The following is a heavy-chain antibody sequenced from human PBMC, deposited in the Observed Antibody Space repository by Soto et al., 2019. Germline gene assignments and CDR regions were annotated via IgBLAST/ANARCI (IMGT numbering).Heavy chain of an antibody. CDR1: GGTFSSYA. D-gene: IGHD3-22*01. Sequence: QVQLVQPGAEVKKPGSSVKVSCKASGGTFSSYAISWVRQAPGQGLEWMGGIIPIFGTANYAQKFQGRVTITADESTSPAYMELSSLRSEDTAVYYCTRGGPIFYDSSGYYYVGHAFDSWGQGTMVTVSS. V-gene: IGHV1-69*01. CDR2: IIPIFGTA. J-gene: IGHJ3*02. CDR3: TRGGPIFYDSSGYYYVGHAFDS.